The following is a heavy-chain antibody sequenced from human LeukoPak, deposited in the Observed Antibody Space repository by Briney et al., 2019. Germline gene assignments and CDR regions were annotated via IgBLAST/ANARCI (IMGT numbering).Heavy chain of an antibody. V-gene: IGHV3-30*18. Sequence: GRSLRLSCAASGFTFSSYGMHWVRQAPGKGLEWVAVISYDGSNKCYADSVKGRFTISRDNSKNTLYLQMNSLRAEDTAVYYCAKAEEGYDSSGYYEDYWGQGTLVTVSS. D-gene: IGHD3-22*01. CDR3: AKAEEGYDSSGYYEDY. CDR1: GFTFSSYG. CDR2: ISYDGSNK. J-gene: IGHJ4*02.